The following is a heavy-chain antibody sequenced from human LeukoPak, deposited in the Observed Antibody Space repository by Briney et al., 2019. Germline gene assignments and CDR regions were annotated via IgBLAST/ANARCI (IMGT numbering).Heavy chain of an antibody. CDR2: IIPIFGTA. V-gene: IGHV1-69*01. J-gene: IGHJ4*02. D-gene: IGHD5-18*01. CDR3: VRGSADTPMAPIFY. CDR1: GGTFSSYA. Sequence: SVTVSCKASGGTFSSYAISWVRQAPGQGLEWTGGIIPIFGTANYAQKFQGRVTITADESTSTAYMELSSLRSEDTAVYYCVRGSADTPMAPIFYWGQGTLVTVSS.